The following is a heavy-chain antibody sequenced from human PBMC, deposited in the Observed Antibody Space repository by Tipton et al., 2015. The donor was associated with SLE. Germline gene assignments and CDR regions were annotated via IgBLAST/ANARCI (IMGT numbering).Heavy chain of an antibody. Sequence: AVSGFTFEDAAMHWVRQTPGKGLEWVSGISWNSGTLDYADSVRGRFTISRDNAKNSLYLQMNSLRPEDTALYYCVGELVPYYYGMDVWGQGTTVTVSS. CDR3: VGELVPYYYGMDV. CDR2: ISWNSGTL. V-gene: IGHV3-9*01. D-gene: IGHD1-26*01. CDR1: GFTFEDAA. J-gene: IGHJ6*02.